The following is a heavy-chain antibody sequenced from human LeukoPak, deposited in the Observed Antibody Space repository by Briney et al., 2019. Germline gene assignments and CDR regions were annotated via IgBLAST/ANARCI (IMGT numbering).Heavy chain of an antibody. CDR3: ARVRPLDIVVVPAAIRGYFDY. Sequence: GGSLRLSCAASGFTLSSYAMHWVRQAPGKGLEWVAVISYDGSNKYYADSVKGRFTISRDNSKNTLYLQMNSLRAEDTAVYYCARVRPLDIVVVPAAIRGYFDYWGQGTLVTVSS. CDR2: ISYDGSNK. D-gene: IGHD2-2*02. CDR1: GFTLSSYA. J-gene: IGHJ4*02. V-gene: IGHV3-30-3*01.